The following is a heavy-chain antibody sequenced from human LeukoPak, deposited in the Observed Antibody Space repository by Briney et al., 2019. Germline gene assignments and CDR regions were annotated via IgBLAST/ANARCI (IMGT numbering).Heavy chain of an antibody. CDR2: FDPEDGET. CDR1: GCTLTELS. D-gene: IGHD3/OR15-3a*01. CDR3: ATGTGTGYLDAFDI. V-gene: IGHV1-24*01. Sequence: GASVKVSCKVSGCTLTELSMHWVRQAPGKGLEWMGGFDPEDGETIYAQKFQGRVTMTEDTSTDTAYMELSSLRSEDTAVYYCATGTGTGYLDAFDIWGQGTMVTVSS. J-gene: IGHJ3*02.